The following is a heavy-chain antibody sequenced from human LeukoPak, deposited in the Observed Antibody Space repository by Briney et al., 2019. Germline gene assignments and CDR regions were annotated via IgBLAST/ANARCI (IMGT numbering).Heavy chain of an antibody. D-gene: IGHD2-2*01. CDR1: GFTFSSYA. V-gene: IGHV3-30*01. CDR2: ISYDGSNK. J-gene: IGHJ4*02. Sequence: GGSLRLSCAASGFTFSSYAMHWLRQAPGKGLEWVAVISYDGSNKYYADSVKGRFTISRDNSKNTLYLQMNSLRAEDTAVYYCARDPCTPALRGGYFDYWGQGTLVTVSS. CDR3: ARDPCTPALRGGYFDY.